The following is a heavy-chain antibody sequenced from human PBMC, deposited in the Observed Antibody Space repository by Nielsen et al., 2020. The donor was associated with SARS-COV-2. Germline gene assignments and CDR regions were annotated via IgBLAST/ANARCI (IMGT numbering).Heavy chain of an antibody. CDR3: ASIDSSGYYGWAFDI. CDR1: GFTFDDYG. V-gene: IGHV3-20*01. D-gene: IGHD3-22*01. J-gene: IGHJ3*02. Sequence: GESLKISCAASGFTFDDYGMSWVRQAPGKGLEWVSGINWNGSSTGYADSVKGRFTISRDNAKNSLYLQMNSLRAEDTALYHCASIDSSGYYGWAFDIWGQGTMVTVSS. CDR2: INWNGSST.